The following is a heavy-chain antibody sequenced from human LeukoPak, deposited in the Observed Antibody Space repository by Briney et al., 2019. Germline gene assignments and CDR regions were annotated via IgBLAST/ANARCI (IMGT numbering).Heavy chain of an antibody. J-gene: IGHJ3*02. CDR1: GFTFDDYA. CDR3: GKDMGPYSTAIHI. D-gene: IGHD6-13*01. V-gene: IGHV3-9*01. CDR2: IFWNSGTI. Sequence: GGSLRLSCTTSGFTFDDYAMHWVRQVPGKGLEWVSGIFWNSGTIGYADSVKGRFTISRDNAKNSLYLQMNSLRPEDTALYYCGKDMGPYSTAIHIWGQGTMVTVSS.